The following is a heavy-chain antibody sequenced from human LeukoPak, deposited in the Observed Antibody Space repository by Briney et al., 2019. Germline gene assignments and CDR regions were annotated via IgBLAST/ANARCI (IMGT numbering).Heavy chain of an antibody. CDR2: ISSSGSTI. CDR3: AKDGPVYSSSPDYFDY. D-gene: IGHD6-13*01. J-gene: IGHJ4*02. CDR1: GFTFSSYE. Sequence: PGGSLRLSCAASGFTFSSYEMNWVRQAPGKGLEWVSYISSSGSTIYYADSVKGRFTISRDNAKNSLYLQMNSLRAEDTAVYYCAKDGPVYSSSPDYFDYWGQGTLVTVSS. V-gene: IGHV3-48*03.